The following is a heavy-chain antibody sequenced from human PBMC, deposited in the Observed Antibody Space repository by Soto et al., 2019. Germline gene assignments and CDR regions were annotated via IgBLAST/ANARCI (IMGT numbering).Heavy chain of an antibody. D-gene: IGHD2-2*01. Sequence: QVQLVESGGGVVQHGRSLRLSCAASGFTFSSYTIHWVRQAPGKGLEWVAVISYDGSNKYYADSVKGRFTISRDNSKNTLYLQMNSLRAEDTAVYYCARDPLPIAYCISTYCYRLPWFDPWGQGTLVTVSS. CDR1: GFTFSSYT. CDR2: ISYDGSNK. CDR3: ARDPLPIAYCISTYCYRLPWFDP. J-gene: IGHJ5*02. V-gene: IGHV3-30-3*01.